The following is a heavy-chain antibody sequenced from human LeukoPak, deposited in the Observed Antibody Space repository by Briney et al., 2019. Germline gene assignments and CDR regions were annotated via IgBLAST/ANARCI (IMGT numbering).Heavy chain of an antibody. CDR2: INSDGSST. J-gene: IGHJ6*03. CDR1: GFTFSSYW. Sequence: GGSLRLSCAASGFTFSSYWMHWVRQAPGKGLVWVSRINSDGSSTSYADSVKGRFTISRDNAKNTLYLQMNSLRAEDTAVYYCARDSITIFGVVMYYYMDVGGKGTTVTVSS. V-gene: IGHV3-74*01. CDR3: ARDSITIFGVVMYYYMDV. D-gene: IGHD3-3*01.